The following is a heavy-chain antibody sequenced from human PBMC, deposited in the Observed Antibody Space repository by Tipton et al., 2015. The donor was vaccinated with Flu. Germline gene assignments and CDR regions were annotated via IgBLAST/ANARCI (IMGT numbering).Heavy chain of an antibody. V-gene: IGHV3-43*02. J-gene: IGHJ6*02. CDR3: AKEIAPGTFYFYGMDV. CDR1: GFIFDDYA. CDR2: ISGDASGT. Sequence: SLRLSCAGSGFIFDDYAMHWVRQAPGKGLEWVSFISGDASGTYYADSVKGRFTIFRDNSKNSLFLQMDSLRSEDTALYFCAKEIAPGTFYFYGMDVWGQGTPVTVSS. D-gene: IGHD6-13*01.